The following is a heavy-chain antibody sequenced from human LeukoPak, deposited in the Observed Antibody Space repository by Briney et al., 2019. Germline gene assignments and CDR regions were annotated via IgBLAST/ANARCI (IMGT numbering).Heavy chain of an antibody. CDR1: GDSIRSYY. V-gene: IGHV4-59*01. J-gene: IGHJ4*02. CDR2: IHNNGDS. CDR3: AKAIGRWLGY. D-gene: IGHD6-19*01. Sequence: SSETLSLTCIVSGDSIRSYYWNWIRQAPGKALEWIGHIHNNGDSAYNFSLKSRVTISMDTSKNQFSLKLSSVTAADTAVYYCAKAIGRWLGYWGQGTLVTVSS.